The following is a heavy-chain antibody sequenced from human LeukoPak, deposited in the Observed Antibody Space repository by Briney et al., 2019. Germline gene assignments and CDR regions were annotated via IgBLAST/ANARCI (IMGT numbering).Heavy chain of an antibody. V-gene: IGHV4-39*01. J-gene: IGHJ5*02. D-gene: IGHD6-19*01. CDR2: LHYSGDS. Sequence: SETLSLTCTVSGRSINNSFYFWGWIRQPPGKGLEWIGSLHYSGDSYYNPSLKTRVTISGDTSKNQFSLRLNSVTAADTAVYFCARRSVAGSWFDPWGQGALVTVSS. CDR1: GRSINNSFYF. CDR3: ARRSVAGSWFDP.